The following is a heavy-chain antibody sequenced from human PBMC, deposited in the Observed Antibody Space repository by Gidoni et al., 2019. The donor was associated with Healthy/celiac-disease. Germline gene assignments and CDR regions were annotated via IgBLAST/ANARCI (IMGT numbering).Heavy chain of an antibody. CDR2: IIPILGIA. Sequence: QVQLVQSGAEVKKPGSSVKVSCKASGGTFSSYTISWVRQAPGQGLEWMGRIIPILGIANYAQKFQGRVTITADKSTSTAYMELSSLRSEDTAVYYCATSSSWYERSSYFDYWGQGTLVTVSS. V-gene: IGHV1-69*02. J-gene: IGHJ4*02. CDR3: ATSSSWYERSSYFDY. CDR1: GGTFSSYT. D-gene: IGHD6-13*01.